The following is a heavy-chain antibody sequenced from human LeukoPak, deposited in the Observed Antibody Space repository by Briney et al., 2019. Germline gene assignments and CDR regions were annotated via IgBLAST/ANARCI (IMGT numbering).Heavy chain of an antibody. D-gene: IGHD6-19*01. CDR3: ARDRAVAGPLEY. V-gene: IGHV1-46*01. CDR2: IDPSGGST. Sequence: GASVTVSCKASAYTFSSYLLHWVRQAPGQGLEWMGIIDPSGGSTDYAQKFQGRVTMTRDTSTSTVYMELSSLRSEDTAVYYCARDRAVAGPLEYWGQGTLVTVSS. CDR1: AYTFSSYL. J-gene: IGHJ4*02.